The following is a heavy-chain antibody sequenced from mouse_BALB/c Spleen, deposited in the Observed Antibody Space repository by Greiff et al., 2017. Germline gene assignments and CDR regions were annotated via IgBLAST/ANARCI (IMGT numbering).Heavy chain of an antibody. V-gene: IGHV2-6-7*01. J-gene: IGHJ4*01. Sequence: QVQLKESGPGLVAPSQSLSITCTVSGFSLTGYGVNWVRQPPGKGLEWLGMIWGDGSTDYNSALKSRLSISKDNSKSQVFLKMNSLQTDDTARYYCARGHRYDWRHAMDYWGQGTSVTVSS. D-gene: IGHD2-14*01. CDR1: GFSLTGYG. CDR2: IWGDGST. CDR3: ARGHRYDWRHAMDY.